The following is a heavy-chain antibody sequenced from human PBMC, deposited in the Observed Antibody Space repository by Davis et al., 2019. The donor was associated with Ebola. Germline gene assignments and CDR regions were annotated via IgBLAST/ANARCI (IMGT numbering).Heavy chain of an antibody. D-gene: IGHD5-18*01. CDR2: ISWNSGSI. V-gene: IGHV3-9*01. J-gene: IGHJ4*02. CDR1: GFTFDDYA. Sequence: GGSLRLSCAASGFTFDDYAMHWVRQAPGKGLEWVSGISWNSGSIGYADSVKGRFTISRDNSKKTLYLQMNSLRAEDTAVYYCASAGYSYATYYWGQGTLVTVSS. CDR3: ASAGYSYATYY.